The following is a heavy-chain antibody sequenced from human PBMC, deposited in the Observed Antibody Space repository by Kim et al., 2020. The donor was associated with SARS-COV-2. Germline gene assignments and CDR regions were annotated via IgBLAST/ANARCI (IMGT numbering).Heavy chain of an antibody. CDR3: ARVLLGATVDC. D-gene: IGHD1-26*01. Sequence: NKYYADAVKGRFTISRDNSKNTLYLQMNSLRAEDTAVYYCARVLLGATVDCWGQGTLVTVSS. V-gene: IGHV3-30-3*01. J-gene: IGHJ4*02. CDR2: NK.